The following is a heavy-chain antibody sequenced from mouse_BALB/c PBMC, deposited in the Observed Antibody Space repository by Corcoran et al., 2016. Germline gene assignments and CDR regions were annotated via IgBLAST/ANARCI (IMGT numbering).Heavy chain of an antibody. J-gene: IGHJ2*01. CDR2: INPYNGGT. D-gene: IGHD1-2*01. Sequence: EVQLQQSGPELVKPGASMKISCKASGYSFTGYTMNWVKQSHGNNLEWIGLINPYNGGTSYNQRFKGKATLTVDKSSSTAYMELLSLTSEDSAVYYCARSLLRLPLDYWGQGTTLTVSS. CDR3: ARSLLRLPLDY. CDR1: GYSFTGYT. V-gene: IGHV1-18*01.